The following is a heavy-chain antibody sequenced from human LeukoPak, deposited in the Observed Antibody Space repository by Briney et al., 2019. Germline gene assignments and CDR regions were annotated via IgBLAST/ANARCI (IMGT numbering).Heavy chain of an antibody. CDR2: IYPGDSDT. V-gene: IGHV5-51*01. J-gene: IGHJ6*03. CDR1: GYSFTSYW. Sequence: GESLKISCKGSGYSFTSYWIGWVRQMPGKGLEWMGIIYPGDSDTSYSPSFQGQVTISADKSISTAYLQWSSLKASDTAMYYCARLGCSSTSCYRMDVWGKGTTVTVSS. CDR3: ARLGCSSTSCYRMDV. D-gene: IGHD2-2*01.